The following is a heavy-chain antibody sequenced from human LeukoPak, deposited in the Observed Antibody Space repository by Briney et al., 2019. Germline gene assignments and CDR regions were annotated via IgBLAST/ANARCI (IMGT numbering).Heavy chain of an antibody. CDR2: ISGSGGST. CDR3: AKDRLPNYYDSSGLFDY. J-gene: IGHJ4*02. D-gene: IGHD3-22*01. Sequence: GGSLRLSWAASGFTFSGYGMSWVRQAPGKGLEWVSAISGSGGSTYYADSVKGRFTISRDNSKNTLYLQMNSLRAEDTAVYYCAKDRLPNYYDSSGLFDYWGQGTLVTVSS. V-gene: IGHV3-23*01. CDR1: GFTFSGYG.